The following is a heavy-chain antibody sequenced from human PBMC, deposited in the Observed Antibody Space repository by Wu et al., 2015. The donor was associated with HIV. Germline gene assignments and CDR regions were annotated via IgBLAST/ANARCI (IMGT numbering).Heavy chain of an antibody. CDR1: GYRFSRYG. J-gene: IGHJ4*01. D-gene: IGHD3-22*01. V-gene: IGHV1-18*01. CDR3: ARNYYDHTGVPLELDY. CDR2: IAPYGDNA. Sequence: QVQLVQSGAEVKKPGASVKVSCKTSGYRFSRYGITWVRQAPGQGLEWLGWIAPYGDNAHYGQSLQGRVLMTTDTPTRTAYLELRGLRSDDTATYYCARNYYDHTGVPLELDYWGHGTLIIVSS.